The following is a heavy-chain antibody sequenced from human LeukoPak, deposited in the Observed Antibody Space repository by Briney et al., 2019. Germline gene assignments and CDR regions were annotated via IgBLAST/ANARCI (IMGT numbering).Heavy chain of an antibody. D-gene: IGHD5-12*01. J-gene: IGHJ4*02. CDR3: ARQCGYDRPVFDY. Sequence: PSETLSLTCTVSGGSISSSSYYWGWIRQPPGKGLEWIGSTYYSGSTYYNPSLKSRVTISVDTSKNQFSLKLSSMTAADTAVYYCARQCGYDRPVFDYWGQGTLVTVSS. CDR1: GGSISSSSYY. CDR2: TYYSGST. V-gene: IGHV4-39*01.